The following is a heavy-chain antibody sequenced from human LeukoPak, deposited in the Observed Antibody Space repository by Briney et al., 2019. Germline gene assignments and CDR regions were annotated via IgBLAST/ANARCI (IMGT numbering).Heavy chain of an antibody. D-gene: IGHD1-20*01. CDR3: AIDLIEINCARISLSCY. Sequence: QTGGSLRLSCAASGFTFYDYAMHWVRHAPGKGLEWVSLISGDGDSTYYADSVKGRFTIPRENRKNSLYMQMHRRRPEAPALYYFAIDLIEINCARISLSCYWGQGTRVSVSS. V-gene: IGHV3-43*02. J-gene: IGHJ4*02. CDR1: GFTFYDYA. CDR2: ISGDGDST.